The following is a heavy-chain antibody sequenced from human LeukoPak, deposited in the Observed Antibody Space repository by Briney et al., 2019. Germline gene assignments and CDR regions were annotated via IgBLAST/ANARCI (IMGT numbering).Heavy chain of an antibody. J-gene: IGHJ4*02. CDR2: IIPICGTA. V-gene: IGHV1-69*05. CDR3: AARTPTVTHEGDY. CDR1: GGTFSSYA. Sequence: ASVKVSCKASGGTFSSYAISWVRQAPGQGLEGMGGIIPICGTANYAQKFKGRVTITTAESTSTDYMELRSLRSEDTAVYYCAARTPTVTHEGDYWGQGTLVTVSS. D-gene: IGHD4-11*01.